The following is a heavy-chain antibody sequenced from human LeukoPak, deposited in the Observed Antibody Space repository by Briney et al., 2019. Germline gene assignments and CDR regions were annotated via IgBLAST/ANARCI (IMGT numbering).Heavy chain of an antibody. CDR2: ISSSSSYI. J-gene: IGHJ3*02. CDR3: AKEHGGSSWYEDAFDI. V-gene: IGHV3-21*04. Sequence: GGSLRLSCAASGFTFSSYNMNWVRQAPGKGLEWVSSISSSSSYIYYADSVKGRFTISRDNAKNSLFLQMNSLRAEDTAVYYCAKEHGGSSWYEDAFDIWGQGTMVTVSS. D-gene: IGHD6-13*01. CDR1: GFTFSSYN.